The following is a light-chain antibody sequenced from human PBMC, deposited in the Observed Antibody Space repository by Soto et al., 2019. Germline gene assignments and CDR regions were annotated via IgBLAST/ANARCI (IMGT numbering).Light chain of an antibody. J-gene: IGLJ3*02. CDR2: EVS. Sequence: QSALTQPASVSGSPGQSITISCTGTSSDVGGYNYVSWYQQHPGKAPKLMIYEVSNRPSGVSNRFSGSKSGNTASLTISGLHAEDEADYYCSSYTSSSTRVFGGGTEVTVL. V-gene: IGLV2-14*01. CDR3: SSYTSSSTRV. CDR1: SSDVGGYNY.